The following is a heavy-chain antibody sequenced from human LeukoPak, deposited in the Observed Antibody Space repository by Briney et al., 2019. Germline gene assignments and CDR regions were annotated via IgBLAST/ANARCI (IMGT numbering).Heavy chain of an antibody. J-gene: IGHJ4*02. V-gene: IGHV5-51*01. D-gene: IGHD2-15*01. CDR1: GYSFTSYW. CDR3: ARPGWILQWLFLSIYFDY. CDR2: VYPGDSDT. Sequence: GESLKISCKGSGYSFTSYWIGWVRQMPGKGLEWMGVVYPGDSDTTYSPSFQGQVSISDDKSISTAYLQWSSLTASDTAICSCARPGWILQWLFLSIYFDYWGQGILVTVSS.